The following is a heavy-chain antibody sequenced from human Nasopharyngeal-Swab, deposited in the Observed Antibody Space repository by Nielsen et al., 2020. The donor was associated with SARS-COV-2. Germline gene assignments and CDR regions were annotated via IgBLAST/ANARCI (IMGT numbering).Heavy chain of an antibody. V-gene: IGHV3-74*01. Sequence: GESLKISCAASGFTFSSYWMHWVRQAPGEGLVWVSRMNSDGSRTSYADSVKGQFTISRDNAKNTLYLQMNSLRAEDTAVYYCARVDVHDAFDVWGQGTMVTVSS. CDR1: GFTFSSYW. CDR3: ARVDVHDAFDV. CDR2: MNSDGSRT. J-gene: IGHJ3*01. D-gene: IGHD3-16*01.